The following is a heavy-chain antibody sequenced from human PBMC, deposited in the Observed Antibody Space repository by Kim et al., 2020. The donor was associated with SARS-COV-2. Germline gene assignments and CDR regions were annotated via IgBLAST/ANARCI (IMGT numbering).Heavy chain of an antibody. J-gene: IGHJ5*02. Sequence: ASVKVSCKASGYTFTSFIMTWVRQAPGQGLEWMGWINTKTGNPTYAQGFTGRFVFSLDTSVSTAYLQISNLKTDDTAVYYCARGRRLSLGSSLPGVGSGRGGLDPWGQGTLVTVSS. CDR2: INTKTGNP. V-gene: IGHV7-4-1*02. CDR1: GYTFTSFI. CDR3: ARGRRLSLGSSLPGVGSGRGGLDP. D-gene: IGHD3-10*01.